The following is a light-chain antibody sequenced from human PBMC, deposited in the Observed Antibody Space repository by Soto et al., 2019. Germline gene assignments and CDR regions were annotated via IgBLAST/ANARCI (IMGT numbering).Light chain of an antibody. Sequence: SSELTQPPSVSVSPGQTASITCSGDKLGDKYASWFQQRPGQSPVLVIYQDAKRPSGIPERFSGSNSGNTATLTISGTQAMDEADYYCQAWDTSTASVVFGGGTKLTVL. J-gene: IGLJ2*01. CDR3: QAWDTSTASVV. CDR1: KLGDKY. CDR2: QDA. V-gene: IGLV3-1*01.